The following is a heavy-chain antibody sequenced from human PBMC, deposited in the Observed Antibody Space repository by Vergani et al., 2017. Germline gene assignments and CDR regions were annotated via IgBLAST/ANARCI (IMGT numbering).Heavy chain of an antibody. CDR3: AIEVREMYIDYDSRFDY. D-gene: IGHD4-17*01. J-gene: IGHJ4*02. CDR2: INTNTGNP. CDR1: GYTFTNYT. Sequence: QVQLVQSGSELKKPGASVKVSCNASGYTFTNYTMNWVRQAPGQGLEWMGWINTNTGNPTYAQGFTARFLFSLDTSVSTAYLQINSLKAVDTAVYYCAIEVREMYIDYDSRFDYWGQGTLVTVSS. V-gene: IGHV7-4-1*02.